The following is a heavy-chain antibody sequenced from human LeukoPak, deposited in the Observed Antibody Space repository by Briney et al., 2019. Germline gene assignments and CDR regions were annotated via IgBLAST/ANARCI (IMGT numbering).Heavy chain of an antibody. V-gene: IGHV1-2*02. J-gene: IGHJ6*03. Sequence: ASVKVSCKASGYNFIGYYIHWVRQAPGQGLEWMGWINPNSGATDYAQKFQGRVTMTRDTSISTAYMDLSSLRSDDTAVYYCARANRVVAADYYYWYMDVWGKGTMVTVSS. CDR3: ARANRVVAADYYYWYMDV. CDR2: INPNSGAT. D-gene: IGHD2-15*01. CDR1: GYNFIGYY.